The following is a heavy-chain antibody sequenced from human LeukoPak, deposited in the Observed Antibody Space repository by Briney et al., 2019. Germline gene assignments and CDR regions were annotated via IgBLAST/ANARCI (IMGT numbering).Heavy chain of an antibody. CDR3: ARARSDSSSWYGGAFDI. CDR1: GFTFSDYY. V-gene: IGHV3-11*04. D-gene: IGHD6-13*01. J-gene: IGHJ3*02. Sequence: GGSLRLSCAASGFTFSDYYMSWIRQAPGKGLEWVSYISSSGSTIYYADSVKGRFTISRDNSKNTLYLQMNSLRAEDTAVYYWARARSDSSSWYGGAFDIWGQGTMVTVSS. CDR2: ISSSGSTI.